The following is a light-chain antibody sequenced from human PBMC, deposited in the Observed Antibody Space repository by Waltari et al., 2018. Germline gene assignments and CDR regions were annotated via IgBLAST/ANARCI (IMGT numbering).Light chain of an antibody. Sequence: EIVFTQSPGTLSLSPGERATLSCRASQSIRRRFLSWYQMRPGQAPMLLIFAAATMAADIPDRFIGSWSGADFTLTISRLEPEDFAVYVCHQHDTSPWTFGQGTRVELK. CDR2: AAA. J-gene: IGKJ1*01. V-gene: IGKV3-20*01. CDR1: QSIRRRF. CDR3: HQHDTSPWT.